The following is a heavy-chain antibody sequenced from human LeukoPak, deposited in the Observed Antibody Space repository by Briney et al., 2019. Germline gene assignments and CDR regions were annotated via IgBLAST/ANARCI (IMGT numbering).Heavy chain of an antibody. D-gene: IGHD5-24*01. CDR2: IGTAGDT. CDR3: ARADGDGYNFGFDY. CDR1: GFTFSSYD. Sequence: PGGSLRLSCAASGFTFSSYDMHWVRQAPGKGLEWVSAIGTAGDTYYPGSVKGRFTISRENAKNSLYLQMNSLRAGDTAVYYCARADGDGYNFGFDYWGQGTLVTVSS. V-gene: IGHV3-13*01. J-gene: IGHJ4*02.